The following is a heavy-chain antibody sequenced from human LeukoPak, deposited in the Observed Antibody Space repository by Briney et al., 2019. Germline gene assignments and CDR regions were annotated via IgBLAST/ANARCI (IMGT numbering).Heavy chain of an antibody. D-gene: IGHD3-16*01. CDR3: ARDGPAAYA. CDR1: GYTFTSYA. Sequence: WASVKVSCKASGYTFTSYAMNWVRQAPGQGLEWMGWINTNTGNPTYAQGFTGRFVFSLDTSVSTAYLQISSLRAEDTAIYYCARDGPAAYAWGQGTLVTVSS. CDR2: INTNTGNP. J-gene: IGHJ4*02. V-gene: IGHV7-4-1*02.